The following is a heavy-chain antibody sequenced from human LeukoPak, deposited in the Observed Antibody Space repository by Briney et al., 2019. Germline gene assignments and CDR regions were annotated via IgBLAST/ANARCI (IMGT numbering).Heavy chain of an antibody. V-gene: IGHV3-30*02. CDR3: AKAKDYGDYCFDY. Sequence: GGSLRLSCAASGFTFSSYGMHWVRQAPGKGLEWVAFIRYDGSNKYYADSVKGRFTISRDNSKNTLYLQMNSLRAEDTAVYYCAKAKDYGDYCFDYWGQGTLVTVSS. J-gene: IGHJ4*02. D-gene: IGHD4-17*01. CDR1: GFTFSSYG. CDR2: IRYDGSNK.